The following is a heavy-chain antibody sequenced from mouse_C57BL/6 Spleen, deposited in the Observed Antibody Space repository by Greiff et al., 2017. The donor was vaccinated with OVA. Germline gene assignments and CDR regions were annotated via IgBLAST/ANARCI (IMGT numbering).Heavy chain of an antibody. D-gene: IGHD2-1*01. J-gene: IGHJ4*01. V-gene: IGHV1-69*01. CDR2: IDPSDSYT. CDR3: ARDGNRTMDY. CDR1: GYTFTSYW. Sequence: QVQLQQPGAELVMPGASVKLSCKASGYTFTSYWMHWVKQRPGQGLEWIGEIDPSDSYTNYNQKFKGKSTLTVDKSSSTAYMQLSSLTSEDSAVYYCARDGNRTMDYWGQGTSVTVSS.